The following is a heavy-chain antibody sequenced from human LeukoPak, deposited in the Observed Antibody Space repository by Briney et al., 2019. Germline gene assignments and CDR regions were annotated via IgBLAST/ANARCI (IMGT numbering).Heavy chain of an antibody. CDR1: GFTFSSYG. D-gene: IGHD3-10*01. CDR3: AKDGGYYGSGSYCSY. J-gene: IGHJ4*02. Sequence: GGSLRLSCAASGFTFSSYGMHWVRQAPGKGLEWVAFIRYDGSNKYYADSVKGRFTISRDNSKNTLYLQMNSLRAEDTAVYYCAKDGGYYGSGSYCSYWGQGTLVTVSS. V-gene: IGHV3-30*02. CDR2: IRYDGSNK.